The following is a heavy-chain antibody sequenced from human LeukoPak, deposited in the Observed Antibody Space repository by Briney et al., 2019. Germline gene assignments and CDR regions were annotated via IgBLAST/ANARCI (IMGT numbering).Heavy chain of an antibody. V-gene: IGHV1-18*01. CDR3: ARDPYYYGSGREHRYCDL. Sequence: ASVKVSCKASGYTFTSYGISWVRQAPGQGLEWMGWISAYNGNTNYAQKLQGRVTMTTDTSTSTAYMELRSLRSDDTAVYYCARDPYYYGSGREHRYCDLWGRGTLVTVSS. CDR2: ISAYNGNT. CDR1: GYTFTSYG. J-gene: IGHJ2*01. D-gene: IGHD3-10*01.